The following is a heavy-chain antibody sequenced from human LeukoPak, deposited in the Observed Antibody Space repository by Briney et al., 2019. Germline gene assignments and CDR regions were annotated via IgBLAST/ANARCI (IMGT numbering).Heavy chain of an antibody. CDR3: AREGNWNYSPFDY. V-gene: IGHV4-59*01. CDR1: GGSISRYY. Sequence: SETLSLTCTVSGGSISRYYWSWIRQPPGKGLEWIGYIYYSGSTNYNPSLKSRVTISVDTSKNQFSLKLSSVTAADTAVYYCAREGNWNYSPFDYWGQGTLVTVSS. J-gene: IGHJ4*02. CDR2: IYYSGST. D-gene: IGHD1-7*01.